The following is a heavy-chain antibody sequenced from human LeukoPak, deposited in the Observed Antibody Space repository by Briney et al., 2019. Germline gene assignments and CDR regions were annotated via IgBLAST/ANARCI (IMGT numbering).Heavy chain of an antibody. CDR2: MNPNSGNT. J-gene: IGHJ4*02. D-gene: IGHD2-8*01. Sequence: ASVKVSCKASGYTFTSYDINWVRQATGQGLEWMGWMNPNSGNTGYAQKFQGRVTMTRNTSISTAYMELSSLRSEDTAVYYCARDLTRRYCTNGVCPMYYFDYWGQGTLVTVSS. V-gene: IGHV1-8*01. CDR3: ARDLTRRYCTNGVCPMYYFDY. CDR1: GYTFTSYD.